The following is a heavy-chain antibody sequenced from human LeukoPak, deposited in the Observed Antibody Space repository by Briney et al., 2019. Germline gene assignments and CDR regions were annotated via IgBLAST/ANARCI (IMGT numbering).Heavy chain of an antibody. CDR2: IYTSGST. D-gene: IGHD3-10*01. CDR3: ARGSAYYYGSGSYLSYYYYMDV. CDR1: GGPISSGSYY. V-gene: IGHV4-61*02. Sequence: SETLSLTCTVSGGPISSGSYYWSWIRQPAGKGLEWIGCIYTSGSTNYNPSLKSRVTISVDTSKNQFSLKLSSVTAADTAVYYCARGSAYYYGSGSYLSYYYYMDVWGKGTTVTISS. J-gene: IGHJ6*03.